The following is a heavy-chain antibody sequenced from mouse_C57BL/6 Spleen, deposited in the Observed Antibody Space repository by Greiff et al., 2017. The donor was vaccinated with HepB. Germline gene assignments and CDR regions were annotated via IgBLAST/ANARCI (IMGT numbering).Heavy chain of an antibody. J-gene: IGHJ4*01. D-gene: IGHD4-1*01. Sequence: VKLMESGAELVRPGASVTLSCKASGYTFTDYEMHWVKQTPVHGLEWIGAIDPETGGTAYNQKFTGKAILTADKSSSTAYMELRSLTSEDSAVYYCTRPLTGGYAMDYWGQGTSVTVSS. V-gene: IGHV1-15*01. CDR2: IDPETGGT. CDR1: GYTFTDYE. CDR3: TRPLTGGYAMDY.